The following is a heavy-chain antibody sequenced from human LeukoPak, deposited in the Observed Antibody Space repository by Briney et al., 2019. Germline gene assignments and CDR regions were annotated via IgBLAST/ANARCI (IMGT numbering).Heavy chain of an antibody. CDR3: ARGLGGVVINAFDI. CDR1: GFTFNIYA. D-gene: IGHD3-3*01. J-gene: IGHJ3*02. Sequence: PGGSLRLSCAASGFTFNIYAMHWVRQAPGKGLEWVAVISYDGSNKYYTGSVKGRFTISRDNSKNTLYLQMNSLRPEDTALYYCARGLGGVVINAFDIWGQGTMVTVSS. CDR2: ISYDGSNK. V-gene: IGHV3-30-3*01.